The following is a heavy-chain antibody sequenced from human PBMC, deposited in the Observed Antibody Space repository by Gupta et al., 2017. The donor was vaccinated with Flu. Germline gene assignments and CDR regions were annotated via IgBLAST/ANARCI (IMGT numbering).Heavy chain of an antibody. D-gene: IGHD3-10*01. CDR3: ARDPSSGDDAFDM. J-gene: IGHJ3*02. CDR2: IDPNSGGT. Sequence: VRQAPGQGFEWMGRIDPNSGGTRFAPKFQGRVTLTTDTSIRTAFMELTRLASDDTAVYYCARDPSSGDDAFDMWGQGTKVTVSS. V-gene: IGHV1-2*06.